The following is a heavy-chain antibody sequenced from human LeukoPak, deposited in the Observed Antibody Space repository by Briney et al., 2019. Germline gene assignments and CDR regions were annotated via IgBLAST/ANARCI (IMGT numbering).Heavy chain of an antibody. CDR1: GGSISSYY. CDR2: IYYSGST. CDR3: ARLSYYYLGYAFDI. Sequence: SETLSLTCTVSGGSISSYYWSWIRQPPGKGLEWIGYIYYSGSTNYNPSLKSRVTISVDTSKNQFSLKLSSVTAADTAVYHCARLSYYYLGYAFDIWGQGTMVTVSS. J-gene: IGHJ3*02. V-gene: IGHV4-59*01. D-gene: IGHD3-22*01.